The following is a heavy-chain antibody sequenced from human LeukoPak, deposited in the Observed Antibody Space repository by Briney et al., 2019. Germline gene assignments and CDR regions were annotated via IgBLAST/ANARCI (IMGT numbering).Heavy chain of an antibody. CDR1: GFTFSSYE. CDR2: ISSNGGST. Sequence: GGSLRLSCAASGFTFSSYEMHWVRQAPGKGLEYVSTISSNGGSTYYANSVEGRFTISRDNSKNTLYLQMGSLRAEDMAVYYCARGGGYCSVDSCYGIDYWGQGTLVTVSS. V-gene: IGHV3-64*01. J-gene: IGHJ4*02. D-gene: IGHD2-15*01. CDR3: ARGGGYCSVDSCYGIDY.